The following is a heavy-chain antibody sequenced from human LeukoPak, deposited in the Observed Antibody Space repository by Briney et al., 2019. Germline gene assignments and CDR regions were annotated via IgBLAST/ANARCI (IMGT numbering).Heavy chain of an antibody. CDR1: GGSISSSSYY. D-gene: IGHD3-22*01. V-gene: IGHV4-39*01. Sequence: SETLSLTCTVSGGSISSSSYYWGWIRQPPGKGLEWIGSIYYSGSTYYNPSLKSRVTISVDTSKNQFSLKLSSVTAADTAVYYCARLNDSSGYYVYYCYGMDVWGQGTTVTVSS. J-gene: IGHJ6*02. CDR2: IYYSGST. CDR3: ARLNDSSGYYVYYCYGMDV.